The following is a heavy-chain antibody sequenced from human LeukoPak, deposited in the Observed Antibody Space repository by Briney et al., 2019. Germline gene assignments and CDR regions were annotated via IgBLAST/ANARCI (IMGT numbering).Heavy chain of an antibody. CDR2: ISAYNGNT. D-gene: IGHD1-26*01. CDR3: ARDRWSGATGDYHYYYGMDV. CDR1: GYTFTSYG. V-gene: IGHV1-18*01. J-gene: IGHJ6*02. Sequence: ASVKVSCKASGYTFTSYGISWVRQAPGQGLEWMGWISAYNGNTNYAQKLQGRATMTTDTSTSTAYMELRSLRSDDTAVYYCARDRWSGATGDYHYYYGMDVWGQGTTVIVSS.